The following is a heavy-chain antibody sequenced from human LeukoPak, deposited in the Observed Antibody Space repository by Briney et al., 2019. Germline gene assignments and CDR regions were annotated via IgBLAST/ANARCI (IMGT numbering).Heavy chain of an antibody. CDR2: LSGGGGVA. Sequence: SGGSLRLSCAASGXTFSSYVMTWVRQPPGKGLEWVSSLSGGGGVAYYADSVKGRFTISRDNSKNTLFLQMNSLRAEDTAVYYCAKDSRVVTDTPGDYWGQGTLVTVSS. CDR3: AKDSRVVTDTPGDY. J-gene: IGHJ4*02. V-gene: IGHV3-23*01. D-gene: IGHD4-23*01. CDR1: GXTFSSYV.